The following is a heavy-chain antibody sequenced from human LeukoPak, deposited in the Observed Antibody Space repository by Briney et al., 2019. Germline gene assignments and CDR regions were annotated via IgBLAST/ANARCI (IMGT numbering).Heavy chain of an antibody. Sequence: SETLSLTCTVSGGSISSYYWSWIRQPPGKGLEWIGYIYYSGSTNYNPSLKSRVTISVDTSKNQFSLKLSSVTAADTAVYYCARLYCSSTSCYFDYWGQGTLVTVSS. CDR2: IYYSGST. J-gene: IGHJ4*02. V-gene: IGHV4-59*01. D-gene: IGHD2-2*01. CDR1: GGSISSYY. CDR3: ARLYCSSTSCYFDY.